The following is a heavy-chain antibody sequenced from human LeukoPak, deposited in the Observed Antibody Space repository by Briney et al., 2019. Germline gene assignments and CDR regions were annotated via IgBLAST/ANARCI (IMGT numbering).Heavy chain of an antibody. V-gene: IGHV4-39*07. Sequence: PSETLSLTCTVSGGSISSSSYYWGWIRQPPGKGLEWIGSIYYSGSTNYNPPLKSRVTISVDKSKNQFSLKLSSVTAADTAVYYCARIIAVAPDYWGQGTLVTVSS. J-gene: IGHJ4*02. D-gene: IGHD6-19*01. CDR1: GGSISSSSYY. CDR3: ARIIAVAPDY. CDR2: IYYSGST.